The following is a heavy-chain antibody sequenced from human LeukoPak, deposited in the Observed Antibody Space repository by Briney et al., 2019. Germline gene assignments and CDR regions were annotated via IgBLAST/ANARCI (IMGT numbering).Heavy chain of an antibody. J-gene: IGHJ4*02. CDR2: INHSGST. Sequence: SETLSLTCAVYGGSFSGYYWSWIRQPPGKGLEWIGEINHSGSTNYNPSLKSRVSISIDTSKNQFSLKLTSVTAADTAVYYCARQTGSGLFILPGGQGTLVTVSS. V-gene: IGHV4-34*01. CDR1: GGSFSGYY. D-gene: IGHD3/OR15-3a*01. CDR3: ARQTGSGLFILP.